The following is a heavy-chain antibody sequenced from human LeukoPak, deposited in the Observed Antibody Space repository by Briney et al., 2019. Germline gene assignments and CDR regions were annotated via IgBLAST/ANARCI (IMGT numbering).Heavy chain of an antibody. CDR3: ARGVGEQLALYFDY. V-gene: IGHV4-31*03. CDR2: IYYSGST. CDR1: GGSISSGSYY. D-gene: IGHD6-6*01. J-gene: IGHJ4*02. Sequence: SQTLSLTCTVSGGSISSGSYYWSWIRQPPGKGLEWIGSIYYSGSTYYNPSLKSRVTISVDASKNQFSLKLSSVTAADTAVYYCARGVGEQLALYFDYWGQGTLVTVSS.